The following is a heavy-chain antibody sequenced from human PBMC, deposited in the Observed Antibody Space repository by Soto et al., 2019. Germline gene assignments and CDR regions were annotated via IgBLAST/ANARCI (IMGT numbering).Heavy chain of an antibody. J-gene: IGHJ4*02. CDR1: GDTFNFYT. Sequence: QVQLVQSGAEVKKPGSSLRVSCKASGDTFNFYTINWVRQAPGLGLEWLGRIIPYLSVSNYAQKFQGRVTITADKSTSTACMEVRSLRSEYTAMYYCATSFGSGYRAFDYWGQGALVTVSS. CDR3: ATSFGSGYRAFDY. V-gene: IGHV1-69*02. CDR2: IIPYLSVS. D-gene: IGHD3-10*01.